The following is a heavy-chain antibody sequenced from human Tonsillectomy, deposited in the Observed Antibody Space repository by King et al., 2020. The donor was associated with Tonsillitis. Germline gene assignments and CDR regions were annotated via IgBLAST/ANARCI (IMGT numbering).Heavy chain of an antibody. CDR2: IKQDGSEK. V-gene: IGHV3-7*01. CDR3: ARTGYRIVGATDY. CDR1: GFTFSGYW. Sequence: EVQLVESGGGLVQPGGSLRLSCAASGFTFSGYWMSWVRPAPGKGLEWVANIKQDGSEKDYVDSVKGRFTISRDNAKNSLYLQMNSLRAEDTAVYYCARTGYRIVGATDYWGQGTLVTVSS. J-gene: IGHJ4*02. D-gene: IGHD1-26*01.